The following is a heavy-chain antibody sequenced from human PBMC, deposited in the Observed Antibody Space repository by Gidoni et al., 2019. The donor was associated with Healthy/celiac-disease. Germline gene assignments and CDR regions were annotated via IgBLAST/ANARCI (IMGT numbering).Heavy chain of an antibody. Sequence: EVQLLESGGGLVQPGGSLRLSCAASGFTFRSYAMRWGRQAPGKWLEWVSAISGSGGSTYCADSVKGRFTISRDNSKNTLYLQMNSLRAEDTAVYYCAKSQVGIVVVVAADFDYWGQGTLVTVSS. D-gene: IGHD2-15*01. CDR3: AKSQVGIVVVVAADFDY. CDR1: GFTFRSYA. J-gene: IGHJ4*02. CDR2: ISGSGGST. V-gene: IGHV3-23*01.